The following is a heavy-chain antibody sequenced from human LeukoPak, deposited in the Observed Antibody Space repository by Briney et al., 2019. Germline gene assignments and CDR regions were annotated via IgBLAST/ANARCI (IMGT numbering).Heavy chain of an antibody. J-gene: IGHJ6*03. CDR2: IYFSGST. Sequence: PSETLSLTCIVSGGSISGTNSYLAWIRQPAGKGLERIGSIYFSGSTFYKSSLESRLNMSVDMSKNQFSLKVRSVTAADTAVYYCARQRADYYYYYMDVWGKGTTVTVSS. CDR3: ARQRADYYYYYMDV. CDR1: GGSISGTNSY. V-gene: IGHV4-39*01.